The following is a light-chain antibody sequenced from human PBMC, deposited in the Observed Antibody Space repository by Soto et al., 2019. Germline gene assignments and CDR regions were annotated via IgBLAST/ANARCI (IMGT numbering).Light chain of an antibody. CDR3: SSYTTATSTQV. J-gene: IGLJ1*01. CDR1: GSDFGGNNY. V-gene: IGLV2-14*01. Sequence: QSVLTQPASVSGSPGQSLTISCTGTGSDFGGNNYVSWYQQRPGTAPKLMISYVSNRPSGVPNRFSGSKSGNTASLSISGLQAEDEADYYCSSYTTATSTQVFGSGTKVTVL. CDR2: YVS.